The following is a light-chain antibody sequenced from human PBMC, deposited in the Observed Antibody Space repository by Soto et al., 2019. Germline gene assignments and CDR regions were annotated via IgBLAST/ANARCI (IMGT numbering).Light chain of an antibody. Sequence: QSVLTQPPSVSATPGQTVTISCSGSRSNIGSNYVSWYQQLPGTAPKLLLYENTQRPSGTPDRFSDSKSGTSATLAITGLQTGYEANYYCGTWDLSLDAVVFGGGTKVTVL. J-gene: IGLJ3*02. CDR2: ENT. V-gene: IGLV1-51*02. CDR1: RSNIGSNY. CDR3: GTWDLSLDAVV.